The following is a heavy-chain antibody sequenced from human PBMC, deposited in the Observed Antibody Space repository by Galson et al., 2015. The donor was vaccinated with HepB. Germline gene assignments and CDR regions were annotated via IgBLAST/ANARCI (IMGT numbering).Heavy chain of an antibody. CDR3: ARGYSQYGMDV. J-gene: IGHJ6*02. CDR2: ISTSSSYI. D-gene: IGHD6-13*01. V-gene: IGHV3-21*01. Sequence: SLRLSCAASGFTFSSYDMNWVRQAPGKGLEWVSSISTSSSYIYYADSLKGRFTISRDNAKNSLYLQMNSLRAEDTAVFYCARGYSQYGMDVWGQGTTVTVSS. CDR1: GFTFSSYD.